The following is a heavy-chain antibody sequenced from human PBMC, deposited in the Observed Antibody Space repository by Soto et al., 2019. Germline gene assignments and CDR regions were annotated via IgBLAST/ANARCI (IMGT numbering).Heavy chain of an antibody. CDR2: MSYDGNNQ. D-gene: IGHD3-16*02. V-gene: IGHV3-30*18. CDR1: GFTFSSYA. CDR3: AKALGELSPESFDY. J-gene: IGHJ4*02. Sequence: QVQLVESWGGVVQPGTSLRLSCAASGFTFSSYAMHWVRQAPGKGLEWVAIMSYDGNNQDYADSVKGRFTISRDNLKNTVHLQMKSLRVEDTAVYYCAKALGELSPESFDYWGQGVLVSVSS.